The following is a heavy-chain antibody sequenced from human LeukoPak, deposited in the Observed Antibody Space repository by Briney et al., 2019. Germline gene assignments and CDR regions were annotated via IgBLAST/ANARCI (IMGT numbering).Heavy chain of an antibody. V-gene: IGHV1-2*04. D-gene: IGHD3-22*01. CDR1: GCTFTDYY. CDR2: INPNSGGT. CDR3: ARGGPYYDSSRANDLNY. J-gene: IGHJ4*02. Sequence: GASVKVSCKASGCTFTDYYMQWVRQAPGQGLEWMGWINPNSGGTHYVQRFQGWVTMTRDTSISTAYMELSRLTSDDTAVYYCARGGPYYDSSRANDLNYWGQGTLVTVSS.